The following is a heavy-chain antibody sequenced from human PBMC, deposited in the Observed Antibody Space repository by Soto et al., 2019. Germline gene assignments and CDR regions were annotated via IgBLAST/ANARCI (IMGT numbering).Heavy chain of an antibody. CDR3: AKGDLRLLYYFDY. J-gene: IGHJ4*02. CDR1: GFTFSSYA. Sequence: EVQLLESGGGLVQPGGSLRLSCAASGFTFSSYAMSWVRQAPGKGLEWVSDISGSGGSTYYADSVKGRFTISRDNSKNTLYLQMNSLRAEDTAVYYCAKGDLRLLYYFDYWGQGTLVTVSS. D-gene: IGHD4-17*01. V-gene: IGHV3-23*01. CDR2: ISGSGGST.